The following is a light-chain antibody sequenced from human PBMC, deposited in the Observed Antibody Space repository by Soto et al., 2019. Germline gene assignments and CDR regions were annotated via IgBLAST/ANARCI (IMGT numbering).Light chain of an antibody. Sequence: ERVMTQSPATLSVSPGERATLSCRASQSVGGDLAWYQQKPGQAPRLLIYGASSRAPGIPDRFSGSGSGTEFTLTISSLRSEDSAVYYCQQYENWPQLTFGGGTKVDIE. V-gene: IGKV3-15*01. CDR3: QQYENWPQLT. CDR1: QSVGGD. J-gene: IGKJ4*01. CDR2: GAS.